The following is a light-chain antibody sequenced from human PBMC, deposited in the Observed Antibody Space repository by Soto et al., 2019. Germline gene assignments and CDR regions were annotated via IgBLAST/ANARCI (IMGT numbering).Light chain of an antibody. CDR3: QQYYSYLFT. V-gene: IGKV1-8*01. CDR2: AAS. J-gene: IGKJ3*01. Sequence: AIRMTQSPSSFSASTGDRVTITCRASQGISSYLAWYQQKPGKAPKLLIYAASTLQSGIPSRFSGSGSGTDFTLTISCLQSEDFANYYCQQYYSYLFTFGPGTKVDIK. CDR1: QGISSY.